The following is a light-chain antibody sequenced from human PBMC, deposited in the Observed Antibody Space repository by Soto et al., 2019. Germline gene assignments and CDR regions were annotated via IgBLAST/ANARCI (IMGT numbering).Light chain of an antibody. Sequence: QSVLTQPPSVSGAPGQRVTISCTGSRSNIGAGYDVHWYQQLPGTAPKLLIYGNSNRPSGVPDRFSGSKSGTSASLAITGLQAEDEADYYCQSYDRSLRGVFGTGTKLTVL. V-gene: IGLV1-40*01. CDR2: GNS. J-gene: IGLJ1*01. CDR3: QSYDRSLRGV. CDR1: RSNIGAGYD.